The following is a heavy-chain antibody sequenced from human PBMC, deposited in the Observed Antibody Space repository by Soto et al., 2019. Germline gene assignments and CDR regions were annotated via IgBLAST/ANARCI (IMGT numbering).Heavy chain of an antibody. CDR1: GGSISSGGYY. D-gene: IGHD3-22*01. CDR2: IYYSGST. J-gene: IGHJ5*02. CDR3: ARRYYDSSGYIGVNWFDP. V-gene: IGHV4-31*03. Sequence: SETLSLTCTVSGGSISSGGYYWSWIRQHPGKGLEWIGYIYYSGSTYYNPSLKSRVTISVDTSKNQFSLKLSSVTAADTAVYYCARRYYDSSGYIGVNWFDPWGQGTLVTVS.